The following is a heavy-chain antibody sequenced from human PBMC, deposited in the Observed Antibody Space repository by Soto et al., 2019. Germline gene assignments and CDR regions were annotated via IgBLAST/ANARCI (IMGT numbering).Heavy chain of an antibody. V-gene: IGHV4-59*11. CDR3: ARLRDRSGTASIYNGMDV. Sequence: PSETLSLTCRVSGVSLTSHYWTWIRQSPGKGLEWIGYIYYSGSTNYSPSLKSRLTMSIDTPSNQFSLNLSSVTAADTAIYYCARLRDRSGTASIYNGMDVWGRGTMVTVSS. D-gene: IGHD3-22*01. CDR1: GVSLTSHY. J-gene: IGHJ6*02. CDR2: IYYSGST.